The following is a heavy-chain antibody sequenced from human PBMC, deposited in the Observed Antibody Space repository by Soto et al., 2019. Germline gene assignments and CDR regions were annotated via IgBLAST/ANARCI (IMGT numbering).Heavy chain of an antibody. CDR2: IYDSGPT. J-gene: IGHJ4*02. CDR1: GGSISGSDYY. CDR3: ADMRGQWPPPD. V-gene: IGHV4-39*01. D-gene: IGHD6-19*01. Sequence: QLQLQESGPGLVKPSETLSLTCTVSGGSISGSDYYWGWIRQPPGKGLEWIGNIYDSGPTYYYPSPERRVTTSVDTAKKQVPLVVGSVTAADTAVFYWADMRGQWPPPDWGQGTLVTVSS.